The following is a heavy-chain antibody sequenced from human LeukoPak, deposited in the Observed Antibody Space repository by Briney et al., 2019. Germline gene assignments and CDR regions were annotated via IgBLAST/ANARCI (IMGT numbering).Heavy chain of an antibody. CDR2: ISYSGRT. J-gene: IGHJ5*02. Sequence: SETLSLTCTVSGGSISSYYCSWIRQPPGKGLEWIGYISYSGRTNYNPSLKSRVTVSVDTSKNQFSLKLSSVTAADTAVYYCARDPVHLGGYSYDYTPYNWFDPWGQGTLVTVS. V-gene: IGHV4-59*01. D-gene: IGHD5-18*01. CDR3: ARDPVHLGGYSYDYTPYNWFDP. CDR1: GGSISSYY.